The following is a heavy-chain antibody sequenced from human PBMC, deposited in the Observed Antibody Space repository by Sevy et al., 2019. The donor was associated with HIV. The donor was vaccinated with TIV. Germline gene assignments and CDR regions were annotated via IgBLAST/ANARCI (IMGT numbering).Heavy chain of an antibody. CDR1: GFIFSNHG. Sequence: GGSLRLSCAASGFIFSNHGMHWVRQAPGKGLEWMARIWYDGSDTYYGESVKGRFTISRDNSKNTVDLQMNSLRVEDTAVYYCARDVDSNYDGIDAWGQGTTVTVSS. J-gene: IGHJ6*02. CDR3: ARDVDSNYDGIDA. CDR2: IWYDGSDT. D-gene: IGHD4-4*01. V-gene: IGHV3-33*01.